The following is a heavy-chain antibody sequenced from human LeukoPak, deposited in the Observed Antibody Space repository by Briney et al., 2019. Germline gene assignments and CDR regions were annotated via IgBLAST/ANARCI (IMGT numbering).Heavy chain of an antibody. D-gene: IGHD3-3*01. CDR1: GRSFSGYY. Sequence: KPSETQSLTCAVYGRSFSGYYWSWIRQPPGKGLEWIGEINHSGSTNYNPSLKSRVTISVDTSKNQFSLKLSSVTAADTAVYYCARGDFWSGPGSHNWFDPWGQGTLVTVSS. V-gene: IGHV4-34*01. CDR2: INHSGST. CDR3: ARGDFWSGPGSHNWFDP. J-gene: IGHJ5*02.